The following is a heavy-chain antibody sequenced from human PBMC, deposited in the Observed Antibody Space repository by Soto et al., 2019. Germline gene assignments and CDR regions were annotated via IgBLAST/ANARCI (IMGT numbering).Heavy chain of an antibody. CDR1: GFTFSSYS. V-gene: IGHV3-21*01. CDR3: ARAVSRYGDLDWFDP. Sequence: EVQLVESGGGLGKPGGSLRLSCAASGFTFSSYSMNWVRQAPGKGLEWVSSISSSSSYIYYADSVKGRFTISRDNAKNSLHLQMNSLRAEDTAVYYCARAVSRYGDLDWFDPWGQGTLVTVSS. CDR2: ISSSSSYI. J-gene: IGHJ5*02. D-gene: IGHD4-17*01.